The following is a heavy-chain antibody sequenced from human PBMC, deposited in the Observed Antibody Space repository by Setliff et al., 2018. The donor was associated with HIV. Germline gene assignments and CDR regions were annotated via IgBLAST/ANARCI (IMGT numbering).Heavy chain of an antibody. D-gene: IGHD1-26*01. CDR1: GFTFSSYA. CDR3: VRDGGGSYQKYFQH. Sequence: PGGSLRLSCAASGFTFSSYAVHWVRQAPGKGLEWVAVISYDGSNKYYADSVKGRFTISRDNSKNTLYLQMNSLRAEDTAVYYCVRDGGGSYQKYFQHWGQGTLVTVSS. CDR2: ISYDGSNK. J-gene: IGHJ1*01. V-gene: IGHV3-30*04.